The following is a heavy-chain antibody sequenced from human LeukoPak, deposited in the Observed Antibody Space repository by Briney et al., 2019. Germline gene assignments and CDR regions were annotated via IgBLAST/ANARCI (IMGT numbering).Heavy chain of an antibody. J-gene: IGHJ4*02. CDR3: ARGGGYSYDYYFDY. CDR2: IYYSGST. V-gene: IGHV4-59*01. D-gene: IGHD5-18*01. Sequence: SETLSLTCTVSGGSISSYYWSWIRQPPGKGLEWIGYIYYSGSTNYNPSLKSRVTLSVDTSKNQFSLKLSSVTAADTAVYYCARGGGYSYDYYFDYWGQGTLVTVSS. CDR1: GGSISSYY.